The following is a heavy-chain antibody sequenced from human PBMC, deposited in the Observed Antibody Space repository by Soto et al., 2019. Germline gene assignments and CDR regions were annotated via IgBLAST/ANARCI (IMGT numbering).Heavy chain of an antibody. CDR3: ARGLYYDTSSNVPVLVY. CDR1: GGSIGSGGYY. J-gene: IGHJ4*02. D-gene: IGHD3-22*01. V-gene: IGHV4-39*02. Sequence: SETLSLTCAVSGGSIGSGGYYWTWIRQPPGKGLEWIGEINHSGSPYYNPSLKSRVTMSVDASKNHFSLKLTSVTAADTALYYCARGLYYDTSSNVPVLVYWGQGTLVTVSS. CDR2: INHSGSP.